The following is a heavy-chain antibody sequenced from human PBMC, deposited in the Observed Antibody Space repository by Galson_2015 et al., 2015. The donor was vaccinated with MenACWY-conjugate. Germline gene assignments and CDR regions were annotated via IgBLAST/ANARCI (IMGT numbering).Heavy chain of an antibody. V-gene: IGHV3-48*03. CDR1: GFTFSNYG. CDR3: VRDNSDWHSDC. J-gene: IGHJ4*02. CDR2: VGLSGTTI. D-gene: IGHD6-19*01. Sequence: SLRLSCAASGFTFSNYGMNWVRQAPGKGLEWLSSVGLSGTTIWYADSVRGRITISRDNAKNSLLLQMNSLRAEDTALYYCVRDNSDWHSDCWGQGT.